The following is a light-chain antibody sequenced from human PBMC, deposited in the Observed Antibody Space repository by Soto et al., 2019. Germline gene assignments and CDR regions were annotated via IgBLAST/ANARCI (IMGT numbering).Light chain of an antibody. CDR2: DAS. CDR1: QSINTY. Sequence: SLLTQSPSFLSASVWASVTMTCRASQSINTYLAWYQQKLGKAPKVLIYDASRLHSGVPSRFSGSGSGTEFTLTISSLQPEDFATYFCQQLNTYSSFGGGTKVDNK. CDR3: QQLNTYSS. V-gene: IGKV1-9*01. J-gene: IGKJ4*01.